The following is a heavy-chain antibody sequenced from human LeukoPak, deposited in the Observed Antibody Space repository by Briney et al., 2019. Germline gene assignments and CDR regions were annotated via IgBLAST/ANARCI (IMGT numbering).Heavy chain of an antibody. J-gene: IGHJ1*01. D-gene: IGHD2-21*01. V-gene: IGHV3-30*18. CDR2: ISYDGSNK. Sequence: GGSLRLSCAASGFTFSSYGMHWVRQAPGKGLEWVAVISYDGSNKYYADSVKGRFTISRDNSKNTLYLQMNSLRAEDTAVYYCAKGHISPPEYFQHWGQGTLVTVSS. CDR1: GFTFSSYG. CDR3: AKGHISPPEYFQH.